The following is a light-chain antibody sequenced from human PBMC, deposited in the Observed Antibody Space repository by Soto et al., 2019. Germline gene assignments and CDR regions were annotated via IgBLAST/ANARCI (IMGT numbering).Light chain of an antibody. CDR2: XXS. Sequence: DIQMTQSPSTLSGSVGDRVTITCRASQAISNYLAWYKXKPGKVXXXMXXXXSXLESGVPHRLSGRGSGTEFTLTISSLPSEDLGLYYCQQYNNWPPRITFGQGTRREIK. CDR3: QQYNNWPPRIT. V-gene: IGKV1-NL1*01. CDR1: QAISNY. J-gene: IGKJ5*01.